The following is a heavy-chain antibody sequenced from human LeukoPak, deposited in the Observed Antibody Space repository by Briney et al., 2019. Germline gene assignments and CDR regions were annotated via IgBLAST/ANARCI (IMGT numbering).Heavy chain of an antibody. J-gene: IGHJ4*02. Sequence: PSETLSLTCTVSGGSISSRSYYCGWIRQPRGRGLEWLGRLYYRGSPYYNPSLKCRVTLAVDTSKNQFSLKLSSVTAADTAVYYCARLLYCSSTRCLYYFDYWGQGTLVTVSS. CDR3: ARLLYCSSTRCLYYFDY. CDR2: LYYRGSP. CDR1: GGSISSRSYY. V-gene: IGHV4-39*01. D-gene: IGHD2-2*01.